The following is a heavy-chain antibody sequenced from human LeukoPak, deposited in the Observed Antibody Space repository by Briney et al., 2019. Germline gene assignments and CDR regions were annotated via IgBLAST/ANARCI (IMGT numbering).Heavy chain of an antibody. Sequence: GGSLRLSCAASGFTFSNYYMNWVRQAPGKGLEWVSSISGSSSYIYYADSVKGRFTISRDNAKNSLYLQMNSLRAEDTAVYYCARRADDRATYGSWGQGTLVTVSS. CDR1: GFTFSNYY. J-gene: IGHJ5*02. CDR2: ISGSSSYI. D-gene: IGHD3-10*01. CDR3: ARRADDRATYGS. V-gene: IGHV3-21*01.